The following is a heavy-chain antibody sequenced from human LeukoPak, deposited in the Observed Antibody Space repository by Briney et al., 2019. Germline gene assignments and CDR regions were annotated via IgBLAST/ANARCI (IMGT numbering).Heavy chain of an antibody. CDR2: IYYSGST. D-gene: IGHD5-12*01. CDR1: GGSISSGSYY. J-gene: IGHJ3*02. Sequence: PSQTLSLTCTVSGGSISSGSYYWSWIRQPAGKGLEWIGYIYYSGSTNYNPSLKSRVTISVDTSKNQFSLKLSSVTAADTAVYYCARDSGLVAPVYDAFDIWGQGTMVTVSS. V-gene: IGHV4-61*10. CDR3: ARDSGLVAPVYDAFDI.